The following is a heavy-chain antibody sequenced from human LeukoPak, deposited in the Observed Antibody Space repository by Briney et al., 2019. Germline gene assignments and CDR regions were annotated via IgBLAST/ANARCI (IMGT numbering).Heavy chain of an antibody. V-gene: IGHV3-48*04. D-gene: IGHD2-21*01. CDR3: AKAPSRLAYIMDV. CDR2: ISSSSSTI. J-gene: IGHJ6*02. Sequence: GGSLRLSCAASGFTFSNYSMNWVRQAPGKGLEWVSYISSSSSTIYYADSVKGRFTISRDNAKNSLYLQMNSLRAEDTALYYCAKAPSRLAYIMDVWGQGTTVTVSS. CDR1: GFTFSNYS.